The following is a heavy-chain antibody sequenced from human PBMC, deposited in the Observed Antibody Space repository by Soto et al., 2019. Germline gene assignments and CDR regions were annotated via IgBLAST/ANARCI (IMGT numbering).Heavy chain of an antibody. D-gene: IGHD1-1*01. CDR3: VRDGTKTLRDWFDP. CDR1: GASSSGFD. Sequence: PFETLSLTFTVSGASSSGFDLSCIRKAAGKGLEWIGRIYATGTTDYNPALKSRVMMSVGTSKKQFSLKLRSVTVADKAVYYCVRDGTKTLRDWFDPWGQGISVTVSS. CDR2: IYATGTT. J-gene: IGHJ5*02. V-gene: IGHV4-4*07.